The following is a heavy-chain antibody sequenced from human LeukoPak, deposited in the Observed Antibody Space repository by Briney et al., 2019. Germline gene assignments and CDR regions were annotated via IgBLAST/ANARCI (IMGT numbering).Heavy chain of an antibody. D-gene: IGHD5-18*01. CDR3: ARGPRGYSYGYFDY. CDR1: GGSFSGYY. V-gene: IGHV4-34*01. Sequence: SETLSLTCAVYGGSFSGYYWSWIRQPPGKGLEWIGEINHSGSTTYNPSLQSRVAISVDTSKNQFSLKLSSVTAADTAVYYCARGPRGYSYGYFDYWGQGTLVTVSS. J-gene: IGHJ4*02. CDR2: INHSGST.